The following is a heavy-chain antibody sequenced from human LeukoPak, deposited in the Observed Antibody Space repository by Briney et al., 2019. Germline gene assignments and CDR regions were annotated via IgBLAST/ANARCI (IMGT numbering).Heavy chain of an antibody. CDR1: GYTFTGYY. CDR2: INPNSGGT. J-gene: IGHJ4*02. V-gene: IGHV1-2*02. CDR3: ARTPYSSSWYDY. D-gene: IGHD6-13*01. Sequence: GASVKVSCKAAGYTFTGYYMHWVRQAPGHGLEWMGWINPNSGGTNYAQKFQGRVTMTRDTSISTAYMELSRLRSDDTAVYYCARTPYSSSWYDYWGQGTLVTVSS.